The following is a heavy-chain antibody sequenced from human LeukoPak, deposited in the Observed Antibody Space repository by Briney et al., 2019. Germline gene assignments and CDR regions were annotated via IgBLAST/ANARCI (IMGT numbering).Heavy chain of an antibody. V-gene: IGHV4-59*01. CDR2: IYYTGSP. CDR1: GGSINRYY. J-gene: IGHJ4*02. Sequence: NASETLSLTCTVSGGSINRYYWSWFRQPPGEGLEWIGSIYYTGSPNYNPSLKSRVTISVDTSKNQFSLRLSSVTPADTAVFYCARANYFDYWGQGTLVTVSS. CDR3: ARANYFDY.